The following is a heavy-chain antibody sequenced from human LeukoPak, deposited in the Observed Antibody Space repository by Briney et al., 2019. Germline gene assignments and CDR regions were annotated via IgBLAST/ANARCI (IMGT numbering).Heavy chain of an antibody. CDR2: ISYDGSNK. Sequence: PGRSLRLSCAASGFIFSGYAMHWVRQAPGKGLEWVAVISYDGSNKYYADSVKGRFTISRDNSKNTLYLQMNSLRAEDTAVYYCVRTIRSSTKNCYFEYWGQGTLVTVSS. CDR3: VRTIRSSTKNCYFEY. J-gene: IGHJ4*02. D-gene: IGHD2-2*01. CDR1: GFIFSGYA. V-gene: IGHV3-30-3*01.